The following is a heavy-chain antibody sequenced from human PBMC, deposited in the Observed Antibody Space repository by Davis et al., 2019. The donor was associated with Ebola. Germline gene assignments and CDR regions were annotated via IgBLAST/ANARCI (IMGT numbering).Heavy chain of an antibody. CDR3: ARDPIWVYCSSTSCRDWYFDL. Sequence: GESLKISCAASGFTFDDYGMSWVRQAPGKGLEWVSGINWNGGRTGYVDSVKGRFTISRENAKNSLYLQMNSLRAEDTALNYCARDPIWVYCSSTSCRDWYFDLWGRGTLVTVSS. V-gene: IGHV3-20*04. CDR1: GFTFDDYG. D-gene: IGHD2-2*01. CDR2: INWNGGRT. J-gene: IGHJ2*01.